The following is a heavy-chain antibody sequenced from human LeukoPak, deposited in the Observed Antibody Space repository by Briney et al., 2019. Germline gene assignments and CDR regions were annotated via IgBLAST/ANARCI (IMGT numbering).Heavy chain of an antibody. CDR1: GFTFSSHH. J-gene: IGHJ4*02. Sequence: GGSLRLSCVASGFTFSSHHMNWVRQTPGEGLESVATIKPDGSEKYYLDSVKGRFTISRDNAKSSLYLQMNSLRAEDTGVYFCARMSSYCDYWGQGTLVTVSS. V-gene: IGHV3-7*01. CDR3: ARMSSYCDY. D-gene: IGHD2-2*01. CDR2: IKPDGSEK.